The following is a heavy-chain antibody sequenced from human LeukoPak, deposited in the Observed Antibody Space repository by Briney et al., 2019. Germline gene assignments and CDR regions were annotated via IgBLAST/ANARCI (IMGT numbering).Heavy chain of an antibody. J-gene: IGHJ4*02. D-gene: IGHD4/OR15-4a*01. CDR2: IKQDGSEK. V-gene: IGHV3-7*01. Sequence: PGGSLRLSCAASGFTFSSYWMSWVRQAPGKGLEWVANIKQDGSEKYYVDSVKGRFTISRDNAKNSLYLQMNSLRAEDTAVYYCATDSTMVSPPYWGQGTLVTVSS. CDR3: ATDSTMVSPPY. CDR1: GFTFSSYW.